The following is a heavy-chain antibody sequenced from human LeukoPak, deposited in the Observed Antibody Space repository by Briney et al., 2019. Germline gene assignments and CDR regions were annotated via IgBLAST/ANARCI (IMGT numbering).Heavy chain of an antibody. J-gene: IGHJ5*02. CDR1: GGSISSYY. CDR3: ARVWGSGSYYTPNNWFDP. CDR2: IYTSGST. V-gene: IGHV4-4*07. D-gene: IGHD3-10*01. Sequence: SETLSLTCTVSGGSISSYYWSWIRQPAGKGLEWIGRIYTSGSTNYNPSLKSRVIMSVDTSKNQFSLKLSSVTAADTAVYYCARVWGSGSYYTPNNWFDPWGQGTLVTVSS.